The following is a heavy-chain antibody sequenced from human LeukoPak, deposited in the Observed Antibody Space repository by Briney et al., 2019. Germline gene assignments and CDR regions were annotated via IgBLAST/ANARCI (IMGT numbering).Heavy chain of an antibody. CDR1: GLTFSSYS. D-gene: IGHD2-2*01. Sequence: PGGSLRLSCAASGLTFSSYSMTWVRQAPGKGLEWVSSISSSSSYIYYADSVKGRFTISRDNAKTSLYLQMNSLRAEDTAVYYCARGEDCSSTSCYAFDPWGQGTLVTVSS. CDR2: ISSSSSYI. CDR3: ARGEDCSSTSCYAFDP. J-gene: IGHJ5*02. V-gene: IGHV3-21*01.